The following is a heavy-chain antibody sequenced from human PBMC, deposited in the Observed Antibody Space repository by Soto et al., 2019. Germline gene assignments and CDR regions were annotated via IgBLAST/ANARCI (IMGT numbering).Heavy chain of an antibody. D-gene: IGHD2-2*01. J-gene: IGHJ6*02. CDR2: INHSGST. Sequence: SETLTLTCAVYGGSFSGYYWSWIRQPPGKGLEWIGEINHSGSTNYNPSLKSRVTISVDTSKNQFSLKLSSVTAADTAVYYCARGGDIVVVPADNYYDGMDVWCQGPSVT. CDR3: ARGGDIVVVPADNYYDGMDV. CDR1: GGSFSGYY. V-gene: IGHV4-34*01.